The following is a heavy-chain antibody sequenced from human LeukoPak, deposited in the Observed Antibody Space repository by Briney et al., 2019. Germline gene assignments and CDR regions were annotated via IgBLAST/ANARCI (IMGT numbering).Heavy chain of an antibody. Sequence: GGSLRLSCAASGFTFSSYGMHWVRQAPGKGLEWVAFIRYDGSNKYYADSVKGRFTISRDNSKNTLYLQMNSLRAEDTAVYYCAKGTAMVRWLVDYWGQGTLVTVSS. D-gene: IGHD5-18*01. CDR3: AKGTAMVRWLVDY. V-gene: IGHV3-30*02. CDR2: IRYDGSNK. J-gene: IGHJ4*02. CDR1: GFTFSSYG.